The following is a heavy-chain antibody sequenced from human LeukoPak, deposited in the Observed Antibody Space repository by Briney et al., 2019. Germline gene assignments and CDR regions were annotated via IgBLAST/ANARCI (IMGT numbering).Heavy chain of an antibody. CDR1: GYTFTGYY. J-gene: IGHJ4*02. D-gene: IGHD6-19*01. CDR3: ARDLHSGIAVAGEFDY. CDR2: INPNSGGT. V-gene: IGHV1-2*02. Sequence: GASVKVSCKASGYTFTGYYMHWVRQAPEQGLEWMGWINPNSGGTNYAQKFQGRGTMTRDTSISTAYMELSRLRSDDTAVYYCARDLHSGIAVAGEFDYWGQGTLITVSS.